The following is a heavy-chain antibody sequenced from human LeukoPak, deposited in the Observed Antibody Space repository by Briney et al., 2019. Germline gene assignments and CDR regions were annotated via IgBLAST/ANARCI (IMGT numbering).Heavy chain of an antibody. V-gene: IGHV1-2*02. CDR3: AGSGIVGARTGIDY. CDR2: INPNSGGT. J-gene: IGHJ4*02. D-gene: IGHD1-26*01. CDR1: GYTFTGYY. Sequence: ASVKVSCKASGYTFTGYYMHWVRQAPGQGLEWMGWINPNSGGTNYAQKFQGRVTMARDTSISTAYMELSRLRSDDTAVYYCAGSGIVGARTGIDYWGQGTLVTVSS.